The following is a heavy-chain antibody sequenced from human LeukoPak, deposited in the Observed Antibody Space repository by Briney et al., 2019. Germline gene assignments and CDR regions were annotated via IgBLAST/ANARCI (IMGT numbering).Heavy chain of an antibody. V-gene: IGHV3-53*01. CDR3: GTTTLSATWNY. D-gene: IGHD3-16*02. J-gene: IGHJ4*02. Sequence: GGSLRLSCAASGFTFSSYWMHWVRQAPGKGLEWVSVTDRGGYTKYADPVKGRFTISRDNSENTLYLQMNSLRAEDTAVYYCGTTTLSATWNYWGQGTLVTVSS. CDR2: TDRGGYT. CDR1: GFTFSSYW.